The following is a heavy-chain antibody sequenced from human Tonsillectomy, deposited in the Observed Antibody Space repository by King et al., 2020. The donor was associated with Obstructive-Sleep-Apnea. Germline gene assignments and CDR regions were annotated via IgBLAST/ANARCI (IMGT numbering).Heavy chain of an antibody. CDR2: ISSSGSTI. Sequence: VQLVESGGGLVKPGGSLRLSCAASGFTFSDYYMSWIRQAPGKGLEWVSYISSSGSTIYYADSVKGRFTISRDNAKNSLYLQMNSLRAEDTAVYYCARDQFELNYYDSSRRRDPGCFDYWGQGTLVTVSS. CDR3: ARDQFELNYYDSSRRRDPGCFDY. CDR1: GFTFSDYY. D-gene: IGHD3-22*01. J-gene: IGHJ4*02. V-gene: IGHV3-11*01.